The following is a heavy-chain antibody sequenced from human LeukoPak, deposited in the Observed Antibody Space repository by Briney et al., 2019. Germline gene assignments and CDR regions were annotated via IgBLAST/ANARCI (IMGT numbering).Heavy chain of an antibody. CDR3: AKRDGYNSGPFDY. J-gene: IGHJ4*02. CDR2: IQSDGSDQ. V-gene: IGHV3-30*02. CDR1: GFTFSSYW. D-gene: IGHD5-24*01. Sequence: GGSLRLSCAASGFTFSSYWMSWVRQAPGKGLEWVAFIQSDGSDQYYADSVKGRLSISRDNSKNTLYLQMNSLRTEDTAVYYCAKRDGYNSGPFDYWGQGTLVTVSS.